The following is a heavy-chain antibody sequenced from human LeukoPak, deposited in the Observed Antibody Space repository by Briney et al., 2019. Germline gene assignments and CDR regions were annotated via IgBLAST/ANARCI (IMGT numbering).Heavy chain of an antibody. V-gene: IGHV4-59*01. Sequence: PSETLSLTCTVSGGSISSYYWSWIRQPPGKGLEWIGYIYYSGSTNYNPSLKSRVTISVDTSKNQFSLKLSSVTAADTAVYYCARLLWFGEFHVFDIWGQGTMVTVSS. CDR3: ARLLWFGEFHVFDI. D-gene: IGHD3-10*01. J-gene: IGHJ3*02. CDR1: GGSISSYY. CDR2: IYYSGST.